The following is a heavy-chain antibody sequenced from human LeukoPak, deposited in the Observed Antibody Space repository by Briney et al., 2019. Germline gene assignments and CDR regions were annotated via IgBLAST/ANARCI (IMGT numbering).Heavy chain of an antibody. V-gene: IGHV4-61*02. CDR1: GGSISSGSYY. D-gene: IGHD3-22*01. J-gene: IGHJ6*02. CDR3: ARTSSGVSDGMDV. CDR2: IYTSGST. Sequence: TSETLSLTCTVSGGSISSGSYYWSWIRQPAGKGLEWIGRIYTSGSTNYHPSLRSRVTISVDTSKNQFSLKLSSVTAEDTAVYYCARTSSGVSDGMDVWGQGTTVTVSS.